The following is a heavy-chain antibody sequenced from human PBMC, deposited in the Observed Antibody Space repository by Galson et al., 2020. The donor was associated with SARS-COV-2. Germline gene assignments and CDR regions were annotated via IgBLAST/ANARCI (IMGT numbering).Heavy chain of an antibody. CDR1: GYTFSDYD. CDR2: MNPNSGNT. J-gene: IGHJ5*02. D-gene: IGHD1-26*01. V-gene: IGHV1-8*01. CDR3: ATYSGSSHRGIDP. Sequence: ASVKVSCKASGYTFSDYDINWVRQASGQGLEWMGWMNPNSGNTGYAQQFQGRVTMTRDTSITTAYMELSSLRSEDTGMYYCATYSGSSHRGIDPWGQGTLVTVSS.